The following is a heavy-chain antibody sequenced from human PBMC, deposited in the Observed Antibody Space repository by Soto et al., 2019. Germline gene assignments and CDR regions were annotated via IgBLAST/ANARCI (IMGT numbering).Heavy chain of an antibody. Sequence: PSETLSLTCTVSGGSISSGVYYWIWIRQHPGKVLEWIGYIYYSGIAYYNPSLKSRVTISVDTSKNQFSLKLSSVTGADTAVYYCARWVVITPRAFDYWGQGPLVTFSS. V-gene: IGHV4-31*03. CDR2: IYYSGIA. CDR1: GGSISSGVYY. D-gene: IGHD3-22*01. CDR3: ARWVVITPRAFDY. J-gene: IGHJ4*02.